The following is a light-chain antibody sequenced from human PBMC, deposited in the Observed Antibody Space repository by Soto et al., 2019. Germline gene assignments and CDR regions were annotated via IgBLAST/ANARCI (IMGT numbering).Light chain of an antibody. V-gene: IGLV3-21*02. CDR2: DDI. Sequence: SYELTQPPSVSVAPGQTARITCGGNNIGSKSVHWYQQKPGQAPVLVVYDDIDRPSGIPERFSGSNSGNTATLTISTVEAGDEADYYCQVWDSSSDHYVFGTGTKVTVL. CDR3: QVWDSSSDHYV. CDR1: NIGSKS. J-gene: IGLJ1*01.